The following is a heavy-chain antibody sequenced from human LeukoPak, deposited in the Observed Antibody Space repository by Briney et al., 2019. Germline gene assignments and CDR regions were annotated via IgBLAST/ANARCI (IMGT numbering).Heavy chain of an antibody. J-gene: IGHJ4*02. D-gene: IGHD2-15*01. CDR1: GFTFSSYE. V-gene: IGHV3-48*03. Sequence: RGGSLRLSCAASGFTFSSYEMNWVRQAPGKGLEWVSYISSSGSTIYYADSVKGRFTISRDNAKNSLYLQMNSLRAEDTAVYYCAREDCSGGSCHFDYWGQGTLVTVSS. CDR2: ISSSGSTI. CDR3: AREDCSGGSCHFDY.